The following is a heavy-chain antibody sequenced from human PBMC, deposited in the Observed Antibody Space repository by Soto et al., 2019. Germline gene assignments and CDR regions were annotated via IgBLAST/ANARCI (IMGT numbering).Heavy chain of an antibody. Sequence: GGSLRLSCAASGFTFSNAWMSWVRQAPGKGLEWVGRITSKTDGGTTDYAAPVKGRFTISRDDSKNTLYLQMNSLKTEDTAVYYCTTGPVLAGRGHYFDYWGQGTLVTVSS. V-gene: IGHV3-15*01. CDR3: TTGPVLAGRGHYFDY. J-gene: IGHJ4*02. CDR1: GFTFSNAW. CDR2: ITSKTDGGTT. D-gene: IGHD2-15*01.